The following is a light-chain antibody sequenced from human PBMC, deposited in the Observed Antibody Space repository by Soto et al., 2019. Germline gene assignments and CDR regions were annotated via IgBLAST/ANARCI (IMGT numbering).Light chain of an antibody. V-gene: IGKV1-5*03. CDR1: QSISNS. Sequence: DIQMTQSPSTLSASVGDRVTIACRASQSISNSLAWYQHKPGKAPKLLIYKASSLESGVQSRFSGSGSGTEFTLTISSPQPDDFAIYFCQQDNTDPWTFGQGTKVEIK. CDR3: QQDNTDPWT. J-gene: IGKJ1*01. CDR2: KAS.